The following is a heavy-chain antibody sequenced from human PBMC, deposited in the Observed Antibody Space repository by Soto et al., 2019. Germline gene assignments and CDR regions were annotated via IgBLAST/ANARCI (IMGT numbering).Heavy chain of an antibody. CDR3: AKESNLYGSGSYLCDY. D-gene: IGHD3-10*01. CDR2: ISGSSGST. Sequence: GGSLRLSCAASGFTFSSYAMSWVRQAPGKGLEWVSIISGSSGSTYYADSVKGRFTISRDNSKNTLYLQMNSLRAEDTAVYYCAKESNLYGSGSYLCDYWGQGTLVTVSS. CDR1: GFTFSSYA. V-gene: IGHV3-23*01. J-gene: IGHJ4*02.